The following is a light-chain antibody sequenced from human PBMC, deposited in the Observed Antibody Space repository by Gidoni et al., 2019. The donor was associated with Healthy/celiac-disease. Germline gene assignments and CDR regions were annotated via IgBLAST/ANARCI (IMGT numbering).Light chain of an antibody. J-gene: IGLJ2*01. V-gene: IGLV2-14*03. CDR2: DVS. CDR1: SSYVGGYNY. CDR3: SSYTSSSTLV. Sequence: QSAMTQPASVSASPGQSITISCTGTSSYVGGYNYVSWYQQHPGKAPKLMIYDVSNRPSGVSNRFSGSKSGNTASLTISGLQAEDEADYYCSSYTSSSTLVFGGGTKLTVL.